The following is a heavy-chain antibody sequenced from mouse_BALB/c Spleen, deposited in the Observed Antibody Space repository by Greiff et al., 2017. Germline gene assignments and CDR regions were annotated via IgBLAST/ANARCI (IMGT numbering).Heavy chain of an antibody. CDR2: INPYNGDT. J-gene: IGHJ4*01. D-gene: IGHD1-1*01. Sequence: VQLQQSGPELVKPGASVKISCKASGYSFTGYFMNWVMQSHGKSLEWIGRINPYNGDTFYNQKFKGKATMTVDKSSSTAYMELARLTSEDSAIYYCAREYYGSSYRAMDYWGQGTSVTVSS. CDR3: AREYYGSSYRAMDY. V-gene: IGHV1-20*01. CDR1: GYSFTGYF.